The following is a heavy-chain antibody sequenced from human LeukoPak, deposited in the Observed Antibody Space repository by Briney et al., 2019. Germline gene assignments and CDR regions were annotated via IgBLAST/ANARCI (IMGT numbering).Heavy chain of an antibody. CDR3: AKDAVYSTAAYFDY. J-gene: IGHJ4*02. CDR2: IYSGGST. D-gene: IGHD6-13*01. CDR1: GFTFSSYA. Sequence: GRSLRLSCAASGFTFSSYAMHWVRQAPGKGLEWVSVIYSGGSTYYADSVKGRFTISRDNSKNTLYLQMNSLRAEDTAVYYCAKDAVYSTAAYFDYWGQGTLVTVSS. V-gene: IGHV3-23*03.